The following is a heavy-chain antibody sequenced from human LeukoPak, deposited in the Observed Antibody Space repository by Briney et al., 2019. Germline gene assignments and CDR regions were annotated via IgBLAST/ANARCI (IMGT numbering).Heavy chain of an antibody. J-gene: IGHJ4*02. Sequence: PGGSLRLSCAASGFXFSSYSINWVRQAPGKGLEWVSSISSSSSYIYYADSVKGRFTISRDNAKNSLYLQMNSLRAEDTAVYYCARDEMDTAMPHYFDYWGQGTLVTVSS. CDR3: ARDEMDTAMPHYFDY. D-gene: IGHD5-18*01. V-gene: IGHV3-21*01. CDR2: ISSSSSYI. CDR1: GFXFSSYS.